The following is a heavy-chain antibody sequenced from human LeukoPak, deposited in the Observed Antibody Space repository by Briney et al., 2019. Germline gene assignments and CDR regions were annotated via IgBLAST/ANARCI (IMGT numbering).Heavy chain of an antibody. V-gene: IGHV6-1*01. CDR3: ASEKLRGAFDI. CDR2: TYYRSKWYT. D-gene: IGHD4-23*01. Sequence: SQTLSLTCAISGDSVSSNSADWNWIRQSPSRGLERLGRTYYRSKWYTEYVVSVQSRITINPDTSKNHFSLQLNSMTPEDTAVYYCASEKLRGAFDIWGQGTMVTVSS. J-gene: IGHJ3*02. CDR1: GDSVSSNSAD.